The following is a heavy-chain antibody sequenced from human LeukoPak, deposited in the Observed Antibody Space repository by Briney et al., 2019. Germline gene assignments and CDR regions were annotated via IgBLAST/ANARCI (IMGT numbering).Heavy chain of an antibody. Sequence: SETLSLTCTVSGATLSNTNFYWGWIRQPPGKGLQWIGNIYYSGGTYNNPSLSSRVSMSVDTSKNQFSLKMTSVTAADTAVYYCARLTKGRYFDYIFDYWGQGTLFTVST. CDR2: IYYSGGT. V-gene: IGHV4-39*01. CDR1: GATLSNTNFY. CDR3: ARLTKGRYFDYIFDY. D-gene: IGHD3-9*01. J-gene: IGHJ4*02.